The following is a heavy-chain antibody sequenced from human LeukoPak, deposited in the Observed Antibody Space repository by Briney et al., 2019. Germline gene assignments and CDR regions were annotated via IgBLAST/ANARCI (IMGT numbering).Heavy chain of an antibody. CDR2: INHSGST. CDR1: GGSFSGYY. V-gene: IGHV4-34*01. D-gene: IGHD3-10*01. Sequence: PSETLSLTCAVYGGSFSGYYWSWIRQPPGKGLEWIGEINHSGSTNYNPSLKSRVTISVDTSKNQFSLKLSSVTAADTAVYYCARQGALWFGEFPHYYYYYMDVWGKGTTVTISS. J-gene: IGHJ6*03. CDR3: ARQGALWFGEFPHYYYYYMDV.